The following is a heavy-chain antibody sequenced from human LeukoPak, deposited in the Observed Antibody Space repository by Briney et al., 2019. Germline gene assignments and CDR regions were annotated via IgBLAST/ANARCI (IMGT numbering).Heavy chain of an antibody. D-gene: IGHD5-24*01. Sequence: PSETLSLTCAVYGGSFSGYYWSWIRQPPGKGLEWIGEINHSGSTNYNPSLKSRVTISVDTSKNQFSLKLSSVTAADTAVYYCARDRRWLQLGYFDYWGHGTLVTVSS. J-gene: IGHJ4*01. CDR2: INHSGST. V-gene: IGHV4-34*01. CDR1: GGSFSGYY. CDR3: ARDRRWLQLGYFDY.